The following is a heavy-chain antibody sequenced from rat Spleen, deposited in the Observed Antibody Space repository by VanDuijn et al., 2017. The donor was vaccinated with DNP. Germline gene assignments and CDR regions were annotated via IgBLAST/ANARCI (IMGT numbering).Heavy chain of an antibody. CDR3: TRDPLSGYYFDY. Sequence: EVHLVESGGGLVQPGRSLKLSCAASGFTFSDYNMAWVRQAPKKGLEWVATISYDGSSTYYRDSVKGRFTISRDNAKSTLYLQMNSLRSEDTATYYCTRDPLSGYYFDYWGQGVMVTVSS. CDR1: GFTFSDYN. CDR2: ISYDGSST. D-gene: IGHD4-3*01. V-gene: IGHV5-7*01. J-gene: IGHJ2*01.